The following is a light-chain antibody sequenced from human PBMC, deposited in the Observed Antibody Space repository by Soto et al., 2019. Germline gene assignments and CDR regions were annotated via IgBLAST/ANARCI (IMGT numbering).Light chain of an antibody. CDR3: QQYGYLPWT. CDR2: GAS. Sequence: EIVLTQKKGTLSLSPGERATLSCRSSQSVSSNFLAWYQQRPGQAPRLLIYGASNRATGVPDRFSGSGSGTDFTLTINRLEPEDFAVYYCQQYGYLPWTFCQVAIVDIK. V-gene: IGKV3-20*01. CDR1: QSVSSNF. J-gene: IGKJ1*01.